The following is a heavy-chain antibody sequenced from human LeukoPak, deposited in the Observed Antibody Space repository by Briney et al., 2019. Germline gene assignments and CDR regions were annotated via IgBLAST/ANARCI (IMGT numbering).Heavy chain of an antibody. D-gene: IGHD3-3*01. J-gene: IGHJ3*02. Sequence: GGSLRLSCAASGFTFSSYAMSWVRQAPGKGLEWVSAISGSGGSTYYADSVKGRFTISRDNSKNTLYLQMNSLRAEDAAVYYCANLEANYDFWSGYFSLNAFDIWGQGTMVTVSS. CDR1: GFTFSSYA. CDR3: ANLEANYDFWSGYFSLNAFDI. V-gene: IGHV3-23*01. CDR2: ISGSGGST.